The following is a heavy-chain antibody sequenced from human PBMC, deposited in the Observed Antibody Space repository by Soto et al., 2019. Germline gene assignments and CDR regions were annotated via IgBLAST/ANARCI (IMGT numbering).Heavy chain of an antibody. V-gene: IGHV1-18*01. Sequence: ASVKVSCKASGYTFTNYGLTWVRQAPGQGLEWMGWISAYNGNTNYAQKLQGRVTMTRDTSTSTVYMELRSLTSDDTSVYYCVREAEVASVPLPYFWGQGTLVTVSS. CDR3: VREAEVASVPLPYF. CDR1: GYTFTNYG. J-gene: IGHJ4*02. D-gene: IGHD1-26*01. CDR2: ISAYNGNT.